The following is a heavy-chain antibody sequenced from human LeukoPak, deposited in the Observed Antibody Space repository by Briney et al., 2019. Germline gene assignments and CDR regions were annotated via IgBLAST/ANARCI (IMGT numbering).Heavy chain of an antibody. D-gene: IGHD2-15*01. V-gene: IGHV3-7*05. CDR2: IKEDGSEK. Sequence: PGGSLRLSCAASGFTFSTYWMSWLRQAPGKGLDCVANIKEDGSEKYYVDSVEGRFTISRDNAKNSLSLQLNSLRAEDTAVYYCARMTGGLWDYWGQGTLVTVSS. CDR1: GFTFSTYW. CDR3: ARMTGGLWDY. J-gene: IGHJ4*02.